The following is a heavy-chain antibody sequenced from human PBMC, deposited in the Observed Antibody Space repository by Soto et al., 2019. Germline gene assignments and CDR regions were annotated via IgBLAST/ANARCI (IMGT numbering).Heavy chain of an antibody. V-gene: IGHV3-23*01. D-gene: IGHD4-4*01. Sequence: GGSLRLSCAASGFTFSSYAMSWVRQAPGKGLEWVSAISGSGGSTYYADSVKGRFTISRDNSKNTLYLQMNSLRAEDTAVYYCAKTFGANSNYRNEETYWYFDLWGRGTLVTVSS. CDR2: ISGSGGST. CDR3: AKTFGANSNYRNEETYWYFDL. CDR1: GFTFSSYA. J-gene: IGHJ2*01.